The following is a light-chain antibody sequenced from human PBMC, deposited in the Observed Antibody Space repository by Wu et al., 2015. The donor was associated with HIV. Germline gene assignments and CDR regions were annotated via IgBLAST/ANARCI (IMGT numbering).Light chain of an antibody. V-gene: IGKV3-15*01. CDR1: QSVSSN. J-gene: IGKJ1*01. CDR2: GAS. CDR3: QQYNNWPPWT. Sequence: EIVMTQSPATLSVSPGERATLSCRASQSVSSNLAWYQQKPGQAPRLLIYGASTRATGIPARFSGSGSGTEFTLTISSLQSEDFAVYYCQQYNNWPPWTFGRRDQGWKSN.